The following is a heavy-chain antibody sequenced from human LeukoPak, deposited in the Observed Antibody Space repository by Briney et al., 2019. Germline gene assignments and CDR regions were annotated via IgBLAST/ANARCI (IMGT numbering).Heavy chain of an antibody. V-gene: IGHV4-59*01. CDR3: ARSARMNMVRGVRYFDY. J-gene: IGHJ4*02. D-gene: IGHD3-10*01. Sequence: SETLSLTCTVSVGSISTYYWSWIRQSPGKGLEWIGYIYYSGSTSYNPSLKSRVTISVDTSKNQFSLKLSSVTAADTAVYYCARSARMNMVRGVRYFDYWGQGTLVTVSS. CDR2: IYYSGST. CDR1: VGSISTYY.